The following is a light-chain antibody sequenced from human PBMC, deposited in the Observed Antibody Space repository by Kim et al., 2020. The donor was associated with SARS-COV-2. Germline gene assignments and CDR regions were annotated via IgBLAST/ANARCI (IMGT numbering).Light chain of an antibody. J-gene: IGKJ3*01. CDR3: MQGTHWPFT. CDR2: KVS. CDR1: QSLVYSDENIY. V-gene: IGKV2-30*01. Sequence: PAPISGRSSQSLVYSDENIYLNWFHQRPGQSPRRLIYKVSNRDSGVPDRFSGSGSGTDFTLQISRVEAEDVGVYYCMQGTHWPFTFGPGTKVDIK.